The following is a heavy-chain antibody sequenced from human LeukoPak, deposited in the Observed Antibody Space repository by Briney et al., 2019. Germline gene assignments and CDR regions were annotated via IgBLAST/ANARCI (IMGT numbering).Heavy chain of an antibody. V-gene: IGHV3-15*01. Sequence: PGGSLRLSCAASGFTFSSYSMNWVRQAPGKGLEWVGRIKSKTDGGTTDYAAPVKGRFTISRDDSKNTLYLQMNSLKTEDTAVYYCTTQYYYDSSGYRIDYWGQGTLVTVSS. J-gene: IGHJ4*02. CDR2: IKSKTDGGTT. CDR3: TTQYYYDSSGYRIDY. CDR1: GFTFSSYS. D-gene: IGHD3-22*01.